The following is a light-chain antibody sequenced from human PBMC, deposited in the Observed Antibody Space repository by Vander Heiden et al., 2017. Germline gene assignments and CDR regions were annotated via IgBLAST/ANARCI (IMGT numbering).Light chain of an antibody. CDR2: AAS. J-gene: IGKJ1*01. CDR3: QQDDSSPRT. Sequence: AIRMTQSPSSSSASTGARVTITCRASQGISSYLAWYQQKPGKAPKLLIYAASTLQSGVPSRFSGSGSGTDFTLTISCLQSEDFATYYCQQDDSSPRTFGQGTKVEIK. CDR1: QGISSY. V-gene: IGKV1-8*01.